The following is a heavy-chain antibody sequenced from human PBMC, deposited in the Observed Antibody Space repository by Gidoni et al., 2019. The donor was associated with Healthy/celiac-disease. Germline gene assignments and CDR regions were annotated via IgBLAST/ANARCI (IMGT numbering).Heavy chain of an antibody. D-gene: IGHD2-15*01. V-gene: IGHV3-23*01. Sequence: EVQLLESGGGLVQPGGSLRLSCSASGFTFSRYAMSWVRQAPGKGLEWVAAISGSGGSTYYADSVKGRFTISRDNSKNTLYLQMNSLRAEDTAVYYCAKDLGSGPSDYWGQGTLVTVSS. J-gene: IGHJ4*02. CDR1: GFTFSRYA. CDR2: ISGSGGST. CDR3: AKDLGSGPSDY.